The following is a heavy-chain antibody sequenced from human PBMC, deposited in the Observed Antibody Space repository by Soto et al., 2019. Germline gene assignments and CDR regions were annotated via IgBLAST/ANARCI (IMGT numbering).Heavy chain of an antibody. Sequence: PGGSLRLSCAASGFTFSNFAMNWVRQAPGKGLEWVSFMSGDGTTTGYADSVKGRFSISRDNSKNALFLQMDRLRAEDTAIYYCAKKLAAAGSRPAPFAYWGQGTPVTVSS. CDR2: MSGDGTTT. CDR1: GFTFSNFA. D-gene: IGHD6-25*01. J-gene: IGHJ4*02. CDR3: AKKLAAAGSRPAPFAY. V-gene: IGHV3-23*01.